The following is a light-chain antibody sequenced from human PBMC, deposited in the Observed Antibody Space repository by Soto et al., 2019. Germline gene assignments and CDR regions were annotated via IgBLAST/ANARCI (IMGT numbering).Light chain of an antibody. V-gene: IGKV1D-12*01. CDR1: QDIAAY. Sequence: DIQVTQSPSSVSASVGDRVTITCRASQDIAAYLAWYQHKPGRAPELLIHAASSLQSGVPSRFSGSGSGTDFTLTINSLQSEDSAVYYCQQHNQWPITFGQGTRLEIK. J-gene: IGKJ5*01. CDR2: AAS. CDR3: QQHNQWPIT.